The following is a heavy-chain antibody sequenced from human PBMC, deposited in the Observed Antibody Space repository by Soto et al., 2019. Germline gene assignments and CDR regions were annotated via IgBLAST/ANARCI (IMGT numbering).Heavy chain of an antibody. CDR1: GGSISSYY. CDR2: IYYSGST. J-gene: IGHJ6*02. Sequence: SETLSLTCTVSGGSISSYYWSWIRQPPGKGLEWIGYIYYSGSTNYNPSLKSRVTISVDTSKNQFSLKLSSVTAADTAVYYCARDIGSFYYYYGMDVWGQGTT. CDR3: ARDIGSFYYYYGMDV. D-gene: IGHD1-1*01. V-gene: IGHV4-59*01.